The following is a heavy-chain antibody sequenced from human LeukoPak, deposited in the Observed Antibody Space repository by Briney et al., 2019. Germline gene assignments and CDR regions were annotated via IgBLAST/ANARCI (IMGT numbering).Heavy chain of an antibody. V-gene: IGHV3-23*01. CDR3: AKDFGVVVTATPSY. CDR2: ISGRGGST. Sequence: PGGSLRLSCAASGLTFSNYAMIWVRQAPGKGLEWVSAISGRGGSTYYADSVKGRFTISRDNSKNTLSLQMNSLRSEDTAVYYCAKDFGVVVTATPSYWGQGTLVTVSS. D-gene: IGHD2-21*02. J-gene: IGHJ4*02. CDR1: GLTFSNYA.